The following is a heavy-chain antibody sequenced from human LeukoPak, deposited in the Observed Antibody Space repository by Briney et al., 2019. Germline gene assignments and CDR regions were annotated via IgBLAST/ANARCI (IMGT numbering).Heavy chain of an antibody. V-gene: IGHV3-21*01. Sequence: PGGSLRLSCVASGFSFSNYGIHWVRQAPGEGLEWVSSISGGSSDTYYAESVKGRFTISRDNAKNSLYLQMNSLRAEDTAVYFCARDAYIVATLPLDYWGQGTLVTVSS. CDR3: ARDAYIVATLPLDY. D-gene: IGHD5-12*01. CDR2: ISGGSSDT. CDR1: GFSFSNYG. J-gene: IGHJ4*02.